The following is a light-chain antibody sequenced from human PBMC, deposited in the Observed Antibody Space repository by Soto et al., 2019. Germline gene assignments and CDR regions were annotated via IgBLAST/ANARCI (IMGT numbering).Light chain of an antibody. Sequence: SYVLTQPPSVSVAPGQTDRITCGANNIGSKSVHWYQQKPGQAPVLVVYDDTDRPSGIPERFSGSNSGNTATLTISRAEAGDEADYYCQVWDSGSDHYVFGTGTKVTVL. CDR2: DDT. V-gene: IGLV3-21*02. CDR1: NIGSKS. J-gene: IGLJ1*01. CDR3: QVWDSGSDHYV.